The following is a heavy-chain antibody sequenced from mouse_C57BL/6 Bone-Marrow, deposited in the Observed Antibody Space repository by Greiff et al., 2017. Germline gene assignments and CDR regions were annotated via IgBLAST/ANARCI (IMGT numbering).Heavy chain of an antibody. Sequence: QVQLQQSGAELVRPGASVTLSCKASGYTFTDYEMHWVKQTPVHGLEWIGAIDPETGGTAYNQKFKGKAILTADKSSSTAYMELRSLTSEDSAVYYCTSITTVVAPFDYWGQGTTRTVSS. D-gene: IGHD1-1*01. V-gene: IGHV1-15*01. CDR2: IDPETGGT. CDR1: GYTFTDYE. CDR3: TSITTVVAPFDY. J-gene: IGHJ2*01.